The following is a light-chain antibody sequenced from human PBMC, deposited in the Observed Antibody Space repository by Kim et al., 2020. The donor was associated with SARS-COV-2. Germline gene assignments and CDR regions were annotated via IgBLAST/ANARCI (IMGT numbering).Light chain of an antibody. J-gene: IGKJ2*01. CDR3: QQYDTSPYT. Sequence: LSPGESATLSCRASQSVSSNHLAWYHQRPGQAPRLLIYLASTRATGAPDRFSGSGSGTDFTLTIRRLEPEDSGVFYCQQYDTSPYTFGQGTKVEI. V-gene: IGKV3-20*01. CDR2: LAS. CDR1: QSVSSNH.